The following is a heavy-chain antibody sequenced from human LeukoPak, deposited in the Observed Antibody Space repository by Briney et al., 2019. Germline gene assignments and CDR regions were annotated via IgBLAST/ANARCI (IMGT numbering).Heavy chain of an antibody. J-gene: IGHJ6*02. Sequence: GGSLRLSCAASRFTFSDHYMSWIRQAPGKGLEWVSYISSSGSVIYYADSVKGRFTISRDNAKNSLYLQMNSLRAEDTAVYYCAIPYDSGGDYYGMDVWGQGTTVTVSS. D-gene: IGHD3-10*01. V-gene: IGHV3-11*01. CDR3: AIPYDSGGDYYGMDV. CDR2: ISSSGSVI. CDR1: RFTFSDHY.